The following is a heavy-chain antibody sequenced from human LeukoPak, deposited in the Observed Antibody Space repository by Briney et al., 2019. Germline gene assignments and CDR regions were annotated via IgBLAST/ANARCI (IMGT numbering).Heavy chain of an antibody. Sequence: SETLSLTCTVSGYSISSGYYWGWIRQPPGKGLEWIGSIYHSGSTYYNPSLKSRVTISVDTSKNQFSLKLSSVTAADTAVYYCARGSHDYGDYGGWFDPWGQGTLVTVSS. V-gene: IGHV4-38-2*02. J-gene: IGHJ5*02. CDR1: GYSISSGYY. D-gene: IGHD4-17*01. CDR3: ARGSHDYGDYGGWFDP. CDR2: IYHSGST.